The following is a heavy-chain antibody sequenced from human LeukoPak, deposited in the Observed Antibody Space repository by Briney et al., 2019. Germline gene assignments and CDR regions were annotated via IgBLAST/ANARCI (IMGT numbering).Heavy chain of an antibody. CDR1: GGTISSYY. CDR3: ARAENNWFDP. V-gene: IGHV4-59*01. CDR2: IYYSGST. Sequence: SETLSLTCTVSGGTISSYYWSWIRQPPGKGLEWIGYIYYSGSTNYNPSLKSRVTISVDTSKNQFSLKLSSVTAADTAVYYCARAENNWFDPWGQGTLVTVSS. J-gene: IGHJ5*02.